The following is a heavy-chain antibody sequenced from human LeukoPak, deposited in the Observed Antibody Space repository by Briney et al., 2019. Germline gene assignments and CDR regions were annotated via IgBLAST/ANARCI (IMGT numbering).Heavy chain of an antibody. CDR3: ARETGATVFDS. D-gene: IGHD1-26*01. Sequence: SETLSLTCAVYGGSFSGYYWSWIRQPPGKGLEWIGEINHSGNTNYNPSLKSPVTISIDTSKNQFSLKVTSVTAADTAVYYCARETGATVFDSWGQGTLVTVSA. V-gene: IGHV4-34*01. CDR2: INHSGNT. CDR1: GGSFSGYY. J-gene: IGHJ4*02.